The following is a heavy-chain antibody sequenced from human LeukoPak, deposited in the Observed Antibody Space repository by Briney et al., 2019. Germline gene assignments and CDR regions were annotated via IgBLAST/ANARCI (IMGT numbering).Heavy chain of an antibody. D-gene: IGHD3-22*01. Sequence: PSETLSLTCTVSGGSISSYYWSWIRQPPGKGLEWIGYIYYSGSTNYNPSLKSRVTISVDTSKNQFSLKLSSVTAADTAVYYCAIYDSSGYRGYWGQGTLVTVSS. CDR1: GGSISSYY. CDR2: IYYSGST. J-gene: IGHJ4*02. V-gene: IGHV4-59*01. CDR3: AIYDSSGYRGY.